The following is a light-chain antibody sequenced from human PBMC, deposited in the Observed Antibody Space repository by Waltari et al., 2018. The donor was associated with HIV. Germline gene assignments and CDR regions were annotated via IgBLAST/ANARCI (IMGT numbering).Light chain of an antibody. CDR2: RSN. CDR3: AAWDDSLIGHVV. CDR1: SSNIGSNY. J-gene: IGLJ2*01. V-gene: IGLV1-47*01. Sequence: QSVLTQPPSASGTPGQRVTISCSGSSSNIGSNYVYWYQQLPGTAPNLLIYRSNPRPSGRPGRFSGAKSGTSACLAISGLRSEDEADYYCAAWDDSLIGHVVFGGGTKLTVL.